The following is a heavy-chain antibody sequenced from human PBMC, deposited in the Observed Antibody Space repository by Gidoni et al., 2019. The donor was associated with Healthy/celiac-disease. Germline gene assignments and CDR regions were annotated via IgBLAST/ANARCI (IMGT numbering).Heavy chain of an antibody. V-gene: IGHV4-59*01. D-gene: IGHD2-2*01. CDR1: GGSISSYY. CDR2: IYYSGST. CDR3: ASAVVPAAMSRAFDI. J-gene: IGHJ3*02. Sequence: QVQLQESRPGLVKESETLSRTCTDSGGSISSYYWSWIRQPTGKGLEWSGYIYYSGSTNYNPSLKSRVTISVDTSKNQFSLKLSSVPAADTAVYYCASAVVPAAMSRAFDIWGQWTMVTVSS.